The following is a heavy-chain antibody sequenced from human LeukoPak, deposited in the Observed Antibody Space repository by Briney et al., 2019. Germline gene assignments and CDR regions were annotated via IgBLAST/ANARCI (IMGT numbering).Heavy chain of an antibody. Sequence: SQTLSLTCTVSGGSISSGGYYWSWIRQHPGKGLEWIGYIYYSGSTYYNPSLKSRVTISVDTSKNQFSLKLSSVTAADTAVYYCARGGDSSGYYPLDYWGQGTLVTVSS. V-gene: IGHV4-31*03. CDR1: GGSISSGGYY. CDR3: ARGGDSSGYYPLDY. CDR2: IYYSGST. J-gene: IGHJ4*02. D-gene: IGHD3-22*01.